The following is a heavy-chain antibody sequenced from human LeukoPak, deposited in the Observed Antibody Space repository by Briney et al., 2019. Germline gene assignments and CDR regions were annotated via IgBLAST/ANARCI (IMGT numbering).Heavy chain of an antibody. Sequence: PSETLSLTCAVYGGSFSGYYWSWIRQPPGKGLEWIGEINHSGSTNYNPSLKSRVTISVDTSKNQFSLKLSSVTAADTAVYYCARDNIVVVPAAITPYYYYGMDVWGQGTTVTVSS. CDR2: INHSGST. V-gene: IGHV4-34*01. J-gene: IGHJ6*02. CDR3: ARDNIVVVPAAITPYYYYGMDV. D-gene: IGHD2-2*02. CDR1: GGSFSGYY.